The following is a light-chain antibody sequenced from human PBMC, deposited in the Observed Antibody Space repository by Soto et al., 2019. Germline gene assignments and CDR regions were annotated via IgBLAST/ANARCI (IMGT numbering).Light chain of an antibody. CDR2: MVS. J-gene: IGKJ3*01. Sequence: DVVMTQSPLSLPATLGQPASISCRSSQSLVYGSGNIYLNWFQQRPGQSPRRLIYMVSIRDSGVPDRFSGSGSGTDFTLKISRVEAEDVGVYYCMQGTHWPFTLGPGTKVDIK. CDR3: MQGTHWPFT. CDR1: QSLVYGSGNIY. V-gene: IGKV2-30*01.